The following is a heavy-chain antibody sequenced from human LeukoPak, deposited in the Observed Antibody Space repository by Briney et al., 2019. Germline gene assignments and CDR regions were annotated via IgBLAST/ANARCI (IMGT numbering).Heavy chain of an antibody. J-gene: IGHJ4*02. CDR3: ARDSWGDYGDSLPQYFDY. V-gene: IGHV3-33*01. CDR2: IWYDGSNK. D-gene: IGHD4-17*01. Sequence: GSLRLSCAASGFTFSSYGMHWVRQAPGKGLEWVAVIWYDGSNKYYADSVKGRFTISRDNSKNTLYLQMNSLRAEDTAVYYCARDSWGDYGDSLPQYFDYWGQGTLVTVSS. CDR1: GFTFSSYG.